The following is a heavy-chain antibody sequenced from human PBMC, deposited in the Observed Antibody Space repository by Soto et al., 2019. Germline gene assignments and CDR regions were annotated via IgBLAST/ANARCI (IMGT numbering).Heavy chain of an antibody. J-gene: IGHJ4*02. CDR3: ARVRYSYGYLVDY. CDR1: GFTFSDYY. V-gene: IGHV3-11*06. D-gene: IGHD5-18*01. Sequence: GSLRLSCAASGFTFSDYYMSWIRQAPGKGLEWVLYISSSSSYTNYADSVKGRFTISRDNAKNSLYLQMNSLRAEDTAVYYCARVRYSYGYLVDYWGQGTLVTVSS. CDR2: ISSSSSYT.